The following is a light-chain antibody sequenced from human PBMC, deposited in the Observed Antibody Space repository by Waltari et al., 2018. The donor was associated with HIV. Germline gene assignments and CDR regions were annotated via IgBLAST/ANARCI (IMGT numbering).Light chain of an antibody. CDR3: TSYAGDTNYLV. J-gene: IGLJ1*01. V-gene: IGLV2-8*02. Sequence: QSALTQPPSASRSPGQSVTISCTGTSSDVGGYDFVSWYQHRAGKVPKLIIYDVTKRPSGVPDRFSGSKSGNTASLTVSGLRAEDEADYYCTSYAGDTNYLVFGTGTKVTVL. CDR2: DVT. CDR1: SSDVGGYDF.